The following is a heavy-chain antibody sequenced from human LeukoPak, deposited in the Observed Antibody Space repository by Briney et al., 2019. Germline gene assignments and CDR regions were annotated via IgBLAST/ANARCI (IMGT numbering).Heavy chain of an antibody. J-gene: IGHJ4*02. CDR2: IFPSGGEI. CDR1: RFTFSTFA. Sequence: QAGGSLRLSCAASRFTFSTFAMIWVRQPPGKGLEWVSSIFPSGGEIHYADSVRGRFTISRDNSKSILSLQMNSLRAEDTAIYYCATYRQVLLPFESWGQGTLVTVSS. D-gene: IGHD5-18*01. CDR3: ATYRQVLLPFES. V-gene: IGHV3-23*01.